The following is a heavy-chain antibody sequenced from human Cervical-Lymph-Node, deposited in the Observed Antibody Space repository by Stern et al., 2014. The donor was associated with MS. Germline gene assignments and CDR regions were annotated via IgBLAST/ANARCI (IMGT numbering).Heavy chain of an antibody. J-gene: IGHJ4*02. CDR1: GFTFSTFW. D-gene: IGHD4-11*01. Sequence: EVHLVESGGGLVQPGGSLRLSCAASGFTFSTFWMSWVRQAPGKGLEWVANIKEDESEKYYVDSVKGRFTISRDNARNSLYLYMNSLRAEDTAVYYCARDLGTYTNYAGYWGQGTLVTVSS. CDR3: ARDLGTYTNYAGY. CDR2: IKEDESEK. V-gene: IGHV3-7*01.